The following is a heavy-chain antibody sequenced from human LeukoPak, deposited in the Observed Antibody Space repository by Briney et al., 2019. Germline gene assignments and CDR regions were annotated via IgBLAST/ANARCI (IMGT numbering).Heavy chain of an antibody. CDR2: ISYDGSNK. V-gene: IGHV3-30-3*01. CDR1: GFTFSSYA. CDR3: ARVFGSSWYGSDY. J-gene: IGHJ4*02. Sequence: GGSLRLSCAASGFTFSSYAMHWVRQAPGKGLEWVAVISYDGSNKYYADSVKGRFTISRDNSKNTLYLQMNSLRAEDTAVYYGARVFGSSWYGSDYWGQGTLVTVSS. D-gene: IGHD6-13*01.